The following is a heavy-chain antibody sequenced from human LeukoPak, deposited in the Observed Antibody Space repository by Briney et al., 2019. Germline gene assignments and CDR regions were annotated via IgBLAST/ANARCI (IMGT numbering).Heavy chain of an antibody. Sequence: PGGSLRFSCAASGFTFSSYAMSWVRQAPGKGLEWVSAISGGGGSTYYADSVKGWFTISRDNSKNTLYLQMNSLRVEDTAVYYCAKSPRFYGYQPFDYWGQGTLVTVSS. V-gene: IGHV3-23*01. J-gene: IGHJ4*02. CDR1: GFTFSSYA. D-gene: IGHD5-18*01. CDR3: AKSPRFYGYQPFDY. CDR2: ISGGGGST.